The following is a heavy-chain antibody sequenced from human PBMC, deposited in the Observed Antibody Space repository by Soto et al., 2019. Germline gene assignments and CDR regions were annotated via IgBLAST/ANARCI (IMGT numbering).Heavy chain of an antibody. D-gene: IGHD3-22*01. V-gene: IGHV1-69*12. CDR1: GGTFSSYA. CDR2: IIPIFGTA. CDR3: ARGSLDYYDRGGWFDP. Sequence: QVQLVQSGAEVKKPGSSVKVSCKASGGTFSSYAIRWVRQAPGQGLEWMGGIIPIFGTANYAQKFQGRVTITADESTSTAYMELSSLRAEDTAVYYCARGSLDYYDRGGWFDPWGQGTLVIVSS. J-gene: IGHJ5*02.